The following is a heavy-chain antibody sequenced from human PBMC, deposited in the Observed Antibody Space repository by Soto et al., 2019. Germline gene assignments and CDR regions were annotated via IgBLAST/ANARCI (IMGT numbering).Heavy chain of an antibody. V-gene: IGHV4-34*01. D-gene: IGHD3-10*01. CDR1: GGSFSDHY. CDR3: ANRAYGSGTYYAC. Sequence: QVQLQQWGAGLLKPSETLSLTCTIYGGSFSDHYWSWIRQPPGKGLEWIGEINHSGSTTLNPSLMSRVTISVDTSKNHFSLKLSSVTAADTAVYYCANRAYGSGTYYACWGQGTLVTVSP. CDR2: INHSGST. J-gene: IGHJ4*02.